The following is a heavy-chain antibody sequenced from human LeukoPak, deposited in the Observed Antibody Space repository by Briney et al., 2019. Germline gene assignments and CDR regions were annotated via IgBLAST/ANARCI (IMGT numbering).Heavy chain of an antibody. V-gene: IGHV3-30*02. CDR3: AKEAGGGDLVYYFDY. J-gene: IGHJ4*02. CDR1: GFTFSSYG. CDR2: IRYDGSNK. D-gene: IGHD2-21*02. Sequence: PGGSLRLSCAASGFTFSSYGMHWVRQAPGKGLEWVAFIRYDGSNKYYADSVKGRFTISRDNSKNTLYLQMNSLRAEDTAVYYCAKEAGGGDLVYYFDYWGQGTLVTVSS.